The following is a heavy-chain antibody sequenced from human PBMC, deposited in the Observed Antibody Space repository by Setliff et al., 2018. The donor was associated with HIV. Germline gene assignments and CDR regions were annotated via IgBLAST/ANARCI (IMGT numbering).Heavy chain of an antibody. Sequence: ASVKVSCKAPENTFSNYYLHWVRQAPGQGLEWMGIINPSGGRTNYAQKFQGRVTMTRDTSTSTVYMELSSLKSDDTAVYYCARGGYHGFGSYGDYWGQGTLVTVSS. J-gene: IGHJ4*02. V-gene: IGHV1-46*01. CDR1: ENTFSNYY. D-gene: IGHD3-10*01. CDR2: INPSGGRT. CDR3: ARGGYHGFGSYGDY.